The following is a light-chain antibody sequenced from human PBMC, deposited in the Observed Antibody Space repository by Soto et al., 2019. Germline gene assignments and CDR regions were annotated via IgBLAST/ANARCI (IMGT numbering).Light chain of an antibody. V-gene: IGKV3-11*01. CDR3: QQRSNWPLSFT. J-gene: IGKJ3*01. CDR1: QSVSSY. Sequence: EIVLTQSPATLSLSPGERATLSCRASQSVSSYLAWYQQKPGQAPRLLIYDASTRATGMPARFSGSGSGTDFTLTISSLEPEEFAVYYCQQRSNWPLSFTFGPGTKVDIK. CDR2: DAS.